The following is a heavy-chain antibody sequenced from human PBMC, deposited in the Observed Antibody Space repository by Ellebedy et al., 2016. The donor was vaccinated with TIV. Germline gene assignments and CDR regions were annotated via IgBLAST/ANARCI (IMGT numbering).Heavy chain of an antibody. CDR3: AKVGGRYCSGGSCYSDWYFDL. Sequence: GESLKISCAASGFTFSSYWMHWVRQALGKGLVWVSRINSDGSSTYYADSVKGRFTISRDNSKNTLYLQMNSLRAEDTAVYYCAKVGGRYCSGGSCYSDWYFDLWGRGTLVTVSS. J-gene: IGHJ2*01. D-gene: IGHD2-15*01. CDR1: GFTFSSYW. V-gene: IGHV3-74*01. CDR2: INSDGSST.